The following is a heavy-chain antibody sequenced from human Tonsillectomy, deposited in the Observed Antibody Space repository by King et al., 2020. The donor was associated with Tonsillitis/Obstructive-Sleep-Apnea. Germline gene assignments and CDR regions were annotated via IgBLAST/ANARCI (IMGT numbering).Heavy chain of an antibody. V-gene: IGHV4-59*11. CDR1: GGSIRSHY. Sequence: QLQESGPGLVKPSETLSLTCTVSGGSIRSHYWTWIRQPPGRGLGWIGHIYFSGSTSYNPSLKSRVTISVDTSNNQFSLRLRSVTAADTAVYYCARDWGGSGWTGVNWFDPWGQGTLVTVSS. D-gene: IGHD6-19*01. J-gene: IGHJ5*02. CDR2: IYFSGST. CDR3: ARDWGGSGWTGVNWFDP.